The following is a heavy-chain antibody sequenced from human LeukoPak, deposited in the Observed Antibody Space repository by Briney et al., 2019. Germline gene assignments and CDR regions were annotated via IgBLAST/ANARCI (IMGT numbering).Heavy chain of an antibody. CDR1: GFTFSSYG. CDR2: ISYDGSNK. Sequence: GGSLRLSCAASGFTFSSYGMHWVRQAPGKGLEWVAVISYDGSNKYYADSVKGRFTISRDNSKNTLYLQMNSLRGEDTAVYYCAKVTHYGGNSGPRTYYYYYGMDVWGQGTTVAVSS. D-gene: IGHD4-23*01. J-gene: IGHJ6*02. CDR3: AKVTHYGGNSGPRTYYYYYGMDV. V-gene: IGHV3-30*18.